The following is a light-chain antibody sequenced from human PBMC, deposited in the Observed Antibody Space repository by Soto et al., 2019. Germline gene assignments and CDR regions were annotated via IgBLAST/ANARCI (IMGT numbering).Light chain of an antibody. J-gene: IGLJ3*02. CDR3: SSYGGTTTVV. CDR1: SSDVGGSNY. Sequence: QSALTQPASVSGSPGQSVTISCTGTSSDVGGSNYVSWYQQHPGKVPKLIIYDVTYRPSGVSNRFSGSKSGNTASLTISGLQAEDEADYYCSSYGGTTTVVFGGGTKLTVL. CDR2: DVT. V-gene: IGLV2-14*03.